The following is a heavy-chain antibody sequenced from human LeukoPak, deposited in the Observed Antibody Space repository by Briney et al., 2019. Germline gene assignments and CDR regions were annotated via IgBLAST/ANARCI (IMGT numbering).Heavy chain of an antibody. CDR3: ARGSGYSSSRSYWYFDL. CDR1: GGSISSYY. J-gene: IGHJ2*01. Sequence: SETLSLTCTVSGGSISSYYWSWIRQPPGKGLEWIRYIYYSGSTNYNPSLKSRVTISVDTSKNQFSLKLSSVTAADTAVYYCARGSGYSSSRSYWYFDLWGRGTLVTVSS. D-gene: IGHD6-13*01. V-gene: IGHV4-59*01. CDR2: IYYSGST.